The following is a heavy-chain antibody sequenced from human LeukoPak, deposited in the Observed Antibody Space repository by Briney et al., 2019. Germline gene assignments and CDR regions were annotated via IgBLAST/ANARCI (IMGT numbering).Heavy chain of an antibody. CDR2: IYTSGST. D-gene: IGHD3-22*01. V-gene: IGHV4-4*09. Sequence: PSETLPLTCTVSGGSISSYYWSWIRQPPGKGLEWIGYIYTSGSTNYNPSLKSRVTISVDTSKNQFSLKLSSVTAADTAVYYCARHYYDSSGYYYEDAFDIWGQGTMVTVSS. CDR3: ARHYYDSSGYYYEDAFDI. J-gene: IGHJ3*02. CDR1: GGSISSYY.